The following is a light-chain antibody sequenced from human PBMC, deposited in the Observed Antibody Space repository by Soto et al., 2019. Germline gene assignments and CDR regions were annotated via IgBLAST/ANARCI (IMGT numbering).Light chain of an antibody. CDR2: AAS. CDR3: QQDYSYLWT. Sequence: IPATRSPATLSGSVVDIVTITCRASQTISSSLAWYQQKPGKAPKLLIYAASTLQSGVPSRFSGSGSGTDFTLTISCLQSEDFATYYCQQDYSYLWTFGHVTKV. J-gene: IGKJ1*01. CDR1: QTISSS. V-gene: IGKV1-5*01.